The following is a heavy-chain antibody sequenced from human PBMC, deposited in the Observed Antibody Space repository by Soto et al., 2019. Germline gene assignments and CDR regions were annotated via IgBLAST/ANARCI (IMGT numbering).Heavy chain of an antibody. Sequence: SETLSLTCTVSGGSISSGGYYWSWIRQHPGKGLEWIGYIYYSGSTYYNPSLKSRVTTSVDTSKNQFSLKLSSVTAADTAVYYCARDGSGYSYGYPYYFDYWGQGTLVTVSS. V-gene: IGHV4-31*03. J-gene: IGHJ4*02. CDR3: ARDGSGYSYGYPYYFDY. CDR1: GGSISSGGYY. CDR2: IYYSGST. D-gene: IGHD5-18*01.